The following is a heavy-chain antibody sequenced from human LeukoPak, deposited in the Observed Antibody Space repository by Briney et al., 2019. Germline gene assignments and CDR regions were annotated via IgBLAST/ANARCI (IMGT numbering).Heavy chain of an antibody. D-gene: IGHD2-15*01. CDR2: ISSSETT. Sequence: SETLSLTCSVSGGSVTSYYWNWVRQTPGKGLEWIGYISSSETTDYGPSFKSRVTMSLDTSKNQFSLKLSSVTAADTGVYYCARGYCSDERCPVFPSWGQGTLVTVSS. CDR3: ARGYCSDERCPVFPS. V-gene: IGHV4-59*02. CDR1: GGSVTSYY. J-gene: IGHJ5*02.